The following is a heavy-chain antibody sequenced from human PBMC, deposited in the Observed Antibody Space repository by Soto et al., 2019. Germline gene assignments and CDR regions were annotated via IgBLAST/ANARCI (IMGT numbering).Heavy chain of an antibody. CDR2: IYYSGST. CDR1: GGSISSYY. D-gene: IGHD3-16*01. CDR3: ARESGGLGFDY. J-gene: IGHJ4*02. V-gene: IGHV4-59*01. Sequence: SETLSLTCTVSGGSISSYYWSWIRQPPGKGLEWIGYIYYSGSTNYNPSLKSRVTISVDTSKNQFSLKLSSVTAADTAVYCCARESGGLGFDYWGQGTLVTVSS.